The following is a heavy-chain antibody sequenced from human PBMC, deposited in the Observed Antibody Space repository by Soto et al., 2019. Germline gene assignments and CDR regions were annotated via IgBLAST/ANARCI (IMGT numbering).Heavy chain of an antibody. Sequence: PSETLSLTCTVSADSLTRGSYYWTWIRQPPGKGLEWIGEIYFSGETKYNPSLNSRASISIDTSRNQFSLRLTSVSAADTAGYFCARGLQAYGTYYFDHWGQGILVTVSS. CDR3: ARGLQAYGTYYFDH. J-gene: IGHJ4*02. V-gene: IGHV4-61*01. CDR1: ADSLTRGSYY. D-gene: IGHD1-26*01. CDR2: IYFSGET.